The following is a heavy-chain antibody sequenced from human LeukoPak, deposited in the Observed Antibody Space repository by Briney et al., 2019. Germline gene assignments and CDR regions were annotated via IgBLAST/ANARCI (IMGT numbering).Heavy chain of an antibody. CDR3: ARDWGFDAFDI. D-gene: IGHD7-27*01. CDR2: IKHDGSEK. V-gene: IGHV3-7*01. Sequence: GGSLRLSCAASGFRFSRNWMSWVRQAPGKGLEWVANIKHDGSEKYYVDSVKGRFTISRDNAKNSLHLQMNSLRAEDTAVYYCARDWGFDAFDIWGQGTMVTVSS. J-gene: IGHJ3*02. CDR1: GFRFSRNW.